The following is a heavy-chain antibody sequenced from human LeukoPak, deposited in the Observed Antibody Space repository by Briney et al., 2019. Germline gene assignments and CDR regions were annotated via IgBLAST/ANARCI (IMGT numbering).Heavy chain of an antibody. CDR2: ISYDGSNK. D-gene: IGHD6-13*01. CDR3: AKDQGIAYNWFDP. J-gene: IGHJ5*02. Sequence: GGSLRLSCAASGFTFSSYGMHWVRQAPGKGLEWVAVISYDGSNKYYADSVKGRFTISRDNSKNTLYLQMNSLRAEDTAVYYFAKDQGIAYNWFDPWGQGTLVTVSS. V-gene: IGHV3-30*18. CDR1: GFTFSSYG.